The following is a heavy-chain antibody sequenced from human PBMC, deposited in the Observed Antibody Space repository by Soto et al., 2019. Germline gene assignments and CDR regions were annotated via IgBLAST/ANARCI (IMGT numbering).Heavy chain of an antibody. D-gene: IGHD4-17*01. CDR2: IIPIFGTA. CDR1: GGTFSSYA. J-gene: IGHJ3*02. V-gene: IGHV1-69*13. CDR3: AAHMTTVTTFAFDI. Sequence: SVKVSCQASGGTFSSYASSWVRQAPGQGLEWMGGIIPIFGTANYAQKFQGRVTITADESTSTAYMELSSLRSEDTAVYYCAAHMTTVTTFAFDIWGQGTMVTVSS.